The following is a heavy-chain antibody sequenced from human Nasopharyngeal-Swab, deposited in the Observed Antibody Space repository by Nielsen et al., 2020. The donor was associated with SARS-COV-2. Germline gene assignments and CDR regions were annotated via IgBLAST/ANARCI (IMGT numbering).Heavy chain of an antibody. CDR2: IKSDGSTT. CDR1: GFTFSSYW. J-gene: IGHJ3*02. D-gene: IGHD6-13*01. Sequence: GSLRLSCAASGFTFSSYWMHWVRQAPGKGLVWVSRIKSDGSTTNYADSVKGRFTISRDSAKNTLYLQMHSLRAEDTAVYYCTRDFSAAAGSFDIWGQGTMVTVSS. CDR3: TRDFSAAAGSFDI. V-gene: IGHV3-74*01.